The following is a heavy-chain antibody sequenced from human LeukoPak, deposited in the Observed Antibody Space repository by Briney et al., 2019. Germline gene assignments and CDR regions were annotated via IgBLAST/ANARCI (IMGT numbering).Heavy chain of an antibody. Sequence: GGSLRLSCAASGFTFSSYAMSWVRQAPGKGLEWVSAISGSGGSTYYADSVKGRFTISKDNSKNTLYLQVNSLRAEDTAVYYCAKGTDYGDYGRYWYFDLWGRGTLVTVSS. CDR3: AKGTDYGDYGRYWYFDL. CDR1: GFTFSSYA. V-gene: IGHV3-23*01. D-gene: IGHD4-17*01. CDR2: ISGSGGST. J-gene: IGHJ2*01.